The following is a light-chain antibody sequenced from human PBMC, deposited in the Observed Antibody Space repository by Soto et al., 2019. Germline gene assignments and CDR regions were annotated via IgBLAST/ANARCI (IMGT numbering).Light chain of an antibody. J-gene: IGKJ1*01. CDR1: QMLVHTDGNTY. CDR2: KIS. Sequence: DIVMTQTPLSSPVTLGQPVSISFSCIQMLVHTDGNTYLSWFQQRPGQPPRLLIYKISNRFSGVPDRFSGSGAATDFTLKISRVEAEDVGIYYCMQTTEFSRTFGQGTKVDIK. CDR3: MQTTEFSRT. V-gene: IGKV2-24*01.